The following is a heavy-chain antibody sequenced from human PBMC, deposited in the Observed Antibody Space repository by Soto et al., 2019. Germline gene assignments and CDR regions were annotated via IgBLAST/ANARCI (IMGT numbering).Heavy chain of an antibody. J-gene: IGHJ6*02. CDR2: IIPIFGTA. D-gene: IGHD2-15*01. CDR1: GGTFSSYA. V-gene: IGHV1-69*01. CDR3: ARDSPDCSGGSCYSDYYYGMDV. Sequence: QVQLVQSGAEVKKPGSSVKVSCKASGGTFSSYAISWVRQAPGQGLEWMGGIIPIFGTANYAQKFQGRVTITADESTSTGYMELSSLRSEDTAVYYCARDSPDCSGGSCYSDYYYGMDVWGQGTTVTVSS.